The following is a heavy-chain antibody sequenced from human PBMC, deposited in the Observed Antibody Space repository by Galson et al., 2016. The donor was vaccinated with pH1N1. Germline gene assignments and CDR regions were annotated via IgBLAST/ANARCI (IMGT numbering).Heavy chain of an antibody. Sequence: ETLSLTCAVSGYSISSGSYWGWIRQPPRKGLEWIGSIYHSGSTYYNPSLKSRVTISVDTSKNQFSLKLSSVTAADTAVYYCARTSGYDFWSGYYANLDYYMDVWGKGTTVSASS. V-gene: IGHV4-38-2*01. D-gene: IGHD3-3*01. CDR1: GYSISSGSY. J-gene: IGHJ6*03. CDR2: IYHSGST. CDR3: ARTSGYDFWSGYYANLDYYMDV.